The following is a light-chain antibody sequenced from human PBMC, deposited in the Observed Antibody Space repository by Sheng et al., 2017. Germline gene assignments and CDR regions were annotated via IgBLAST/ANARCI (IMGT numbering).Light chain of an antibody. Sequence: ENQMTQSPSSLSASVGDTVTISCRASQDIGRFLAWFQQKPGKVPNLLIFAASTLHSGAPSRFSGSGSGTDFTLTISNLQPEDVGTYYCQKYDGAPWTFGQGTKVEIK. V-gene: IGKV1-27*01. CDR2: AAS. CDR1: QDIGRF. CDR3: QKYDGAPWT. J-gene: IGKJ1*01.